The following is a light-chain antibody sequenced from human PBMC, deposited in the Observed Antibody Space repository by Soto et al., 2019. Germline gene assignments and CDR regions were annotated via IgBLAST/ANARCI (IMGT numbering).Light chain of an antibody. V-gene: IGLV1-44*01. CDR1: SSNIGRNA. CDR2: SNN. Sequence: QSVLTQPPSASGTPGQRVTISCSGSSSNIGRNAVNWYQQLPGTAPKLLIFSNNERPSGVPDRFSGSKSGTSASLAISGLQSEDEADYYCAAWDDSLSGYWVFGGGTKLTVL. CDR3: AAWDDSLSGYWV. J-gene: IGLJ3*02.